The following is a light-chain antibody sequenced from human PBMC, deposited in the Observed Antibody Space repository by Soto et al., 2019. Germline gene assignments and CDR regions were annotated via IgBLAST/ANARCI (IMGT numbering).Light chain of an antibody. CDR1: SSNIGSNT. J-gene: IGLJ1*01. V-gene: IGLV1-44*01. Sequence: QSVLTQPPSASGTPGQRVTISCSGSSSNIGSNTVNWYQQLPGTAPKLLIYNNNQRPSGVPDRFSASKSGTSASLAISGLQSEDQADYYCAAWDASLHGLVFGTGTKETVL. CDR3: AAWDASLHGLV. CDR2: NNN.